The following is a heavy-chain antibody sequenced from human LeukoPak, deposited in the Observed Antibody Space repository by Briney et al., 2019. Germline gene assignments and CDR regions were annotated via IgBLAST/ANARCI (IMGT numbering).Heavy chain of an antibody. Sequence: PSETLSLTCTVSGASISSYYWSWIRQPPGKGLEWIGYIFYSGSTNYNPSLKSRVTISVDTSKNQFSLKLSSVTAADTAVYYCARGYSSSSGIFDYWGQGTLVTVSS. CDR2: IFYSGST. V-gene: IGHV4-59*01. J-gene: IGHJ4*02. CDR3: ARGYSSSSGIFDY. D-gene: IGHD6-13*01. CDR1: GASISSYY.